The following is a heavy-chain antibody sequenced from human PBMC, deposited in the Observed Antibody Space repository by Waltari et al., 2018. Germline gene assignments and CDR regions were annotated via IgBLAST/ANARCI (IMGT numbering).Heavy chain of an antibody. CDR3: ARPRTTVTRYAFDI. V-gene: IGHV4-38-2*01. Sequence: QVQLQESGPGLVKPSETLSLTCAVSGYSISSGYYWGWIRQPPGKGLEWIGSIYPSGSTYYNPSLKSRVTISVDTSKNQFSLKLSSLRSEDTAVYYCARPRTTVTRYAFDIWGQGTMVTVSS. J-gene: IGHJ3*02. D-gene: IGHD4-17*01. CDR1: GYSISSGYY. CDR2: IYPSGST.